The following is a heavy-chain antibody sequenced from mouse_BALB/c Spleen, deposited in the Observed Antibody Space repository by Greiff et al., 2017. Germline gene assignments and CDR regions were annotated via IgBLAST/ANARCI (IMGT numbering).Heavy chain of an antibody. CDR2: IDPANGNT. CDR3: ARVSRTGTGYFDV. V-gene: IGHV14-3*02. Sequence: VQLQQSGAELVKPGASVKLSCTASGFNIKDTYMHWVKQRPEQGLEWIGRIDPANGNTKYDPKFQGKATITADTSSNTAYLQLSSLTSEDTAVYYCARVSRTGTGYFDVWGAGTTVTVSS. CDR1: GFNIKDTY. J-gene: IGHJ1*01. D-gene: IGHD4-1*01.